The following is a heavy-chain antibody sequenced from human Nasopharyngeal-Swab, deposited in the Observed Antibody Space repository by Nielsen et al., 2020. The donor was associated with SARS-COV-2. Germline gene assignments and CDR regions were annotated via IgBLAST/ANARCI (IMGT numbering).Heavy chain of an antibody. V-gene: IGHV4-4*01. CDR2: AWHGGAT. CDR1: GFIISSYAM. CDR3: AGQGGYFIDY. J-gene: IGHJ4*02. Sequence: SCAASGFIISSYAMSWVRQAPGKGLEWIGEAWHGGATNYNPSLKSRVTISLDTSKNKFSLILNSVTAADTAVYFCAGQGGYFIDYWGQGALVTVSS. D-gene: IGHD2-2*03.